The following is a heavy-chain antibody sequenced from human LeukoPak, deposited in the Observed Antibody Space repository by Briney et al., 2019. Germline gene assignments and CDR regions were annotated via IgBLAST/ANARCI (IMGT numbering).Heavy chain of an antibody. Sequence: PSETLSLTCAVYGGSFSGYYWSWIRQPPGKGLEWIGEINHSGSTNYNPSLKSRVTISVDTSKNQFSLKLSSVTAAGTAVYYCAREPDIAARRVWFDPWGQGTLVTVSS. CDR1: GGSFSGYY. D-gene: IGHD6-6*01. CDR3: AREPDIAARRVWFDP. J-gene: IGHJ5*02. CDR2: INHSGST. V-gene: IGHV4-34*01.